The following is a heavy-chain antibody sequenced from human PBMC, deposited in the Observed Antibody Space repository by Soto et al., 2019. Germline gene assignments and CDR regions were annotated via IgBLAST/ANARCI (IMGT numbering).Heavy chain of an antibody. D-gene: IGHD3-3*01. CDR1: GFTFDSYA. CDR2: ISGSADGT. CDR3: AKDTVGGYSFWSGYYSDGLDV. V-gene: IGHV3-23*01. J-gene: IGHJ3*01. Sequence: EVKLLESGGGLAQPGGSLRLSCVGSGFTFDSYAIRWVRQAPGERLQWIAAISGSADGTDYAHSVRGRFTISRDNAKKTGHMQMDSLRVEDTAVYFCAKDTVGGYSFWSGYYSDGLDVWGQGTLVSVS.